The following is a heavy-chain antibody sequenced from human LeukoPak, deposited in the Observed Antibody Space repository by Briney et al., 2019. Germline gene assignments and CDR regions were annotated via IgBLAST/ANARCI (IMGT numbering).Heavy chain of an antibody. CDR1: GFTFSSYS. CDR3: VRNGVCIAAAGLRSVASPYYGMDV. V-gene: IGHV3-21*01. CDR2: ISSSSSYI. J-gene: IGHJ6*02. D-gene: IGHD6-13*01. Sequence: GGSLRLSCAASGFTFSSYSMNWVRQAPGKGLEWVSSISSSSSYIYYADSVKGRFTISRDNAKNSLYLQMNSQRAEDTAVHYCVRNGVCIAAAGLRSVASPYYGMDVWGQGTTVTVSS.